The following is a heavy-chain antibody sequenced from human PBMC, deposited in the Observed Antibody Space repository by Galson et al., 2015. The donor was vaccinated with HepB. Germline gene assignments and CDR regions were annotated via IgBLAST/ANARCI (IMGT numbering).Heavy chain of an antibody. CDR2: NIPIFGTA. J-gene: IGHJ4*02. Sequence: SVKVSCKASGGPFSSYGISWVRQAPGQGLEWMGGNIPIFGTAYYAQKFQGRVTITADESTSTAYMELSSLRSEDTAVYYCASDRSDSSGPYDDGGQGTLVPVSS. V-gene: IGHV1-69*13. D-gene: IGHD6-19*01. CDR1: GGPFSSYG. CDR3: ASDRSDSSGPYDD.